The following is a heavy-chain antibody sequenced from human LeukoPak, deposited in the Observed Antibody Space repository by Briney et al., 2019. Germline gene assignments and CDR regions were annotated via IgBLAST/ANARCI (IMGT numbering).Heavy chain of an antibody. CDR2: INPNSGGT. Sequence: GASVKVSCKASGYTFTGYYMHWVRQAPGQGLEWMGWINPNSGGTNYAQKLQGRVTMTTDTSTSTAYMELRSLRSDDTAVYYCASSEGSCGGDCYFDYWGQGTLVTVSS. V-gene: IGHV1-2*02. J-gene: IGHJ4*02. D-gene: IGHD2-21*02. CDR3: ASSEGSCGGDCYFDY. CDR1: GYTFTGYY.